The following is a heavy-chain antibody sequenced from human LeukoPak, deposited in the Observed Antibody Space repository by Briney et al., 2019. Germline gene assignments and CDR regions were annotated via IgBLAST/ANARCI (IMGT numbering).Heavy chain of an antibody. CDR2: IKHSGST. V-gene: IGHV4-34*01. J-gene: IGHJ4*02. CDR1: GGSFSGYY. CDR3: ATYHYGSGSYHNHPNFDS. D-gene: IGHD3-10*01. Sequence: SETLSLTCAVYGGSFSGYYWSWIRQPPVKGLEWIGEIKHSGSTTYNPSLKSRVTISLDTSKNQVSLKLNSVTAADTAVYYCATYHYGSGSYHNHPNFDSWGQGTLVTVSS.